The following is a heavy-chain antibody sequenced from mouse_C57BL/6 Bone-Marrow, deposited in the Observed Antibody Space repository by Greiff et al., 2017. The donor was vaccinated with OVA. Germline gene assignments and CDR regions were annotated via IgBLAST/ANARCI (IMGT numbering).Heavy chain of an antibody. CDR2: IDPENGDT. J-gene: IGHJ2*01. Sequence: EVMLVESGAELVRPGASVKLSCTASGFNIKDDYMHWVKQRPEQGLEWIGWIDPENGDTEYASKFQGKATITADTSSNTAYLQLSSLTSEDTAVYYCTTDGYYYWGQGTTLTVSS. D-gene: IGHD2-3*01. CDR1: GFNIKDDY. CDR3: TTDGYYY. V-gene: IGHV14-4*01.